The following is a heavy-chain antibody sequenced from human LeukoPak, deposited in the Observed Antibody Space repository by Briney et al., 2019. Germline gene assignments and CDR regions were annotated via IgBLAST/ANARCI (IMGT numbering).Heavy chain of an antibody. V-gene: IGHV4-34*01. CDR2: INHSGST. Sequence: PSETLSLTCAVYGGSFSGYYWSWIRQPPGKGLEWIGEINHSGSTNYNPSLKSRVTISVDTSKNQFSLKLSSVTAADTAVYYCARSFGSSSSGGFDYWGQVTLVTVSS. D-gene: IGHD6-6*01. CDR1: GGSFSGYY. J-gene: IGHJ4*02. CDR3: ARSFGSSSSGGFDY.